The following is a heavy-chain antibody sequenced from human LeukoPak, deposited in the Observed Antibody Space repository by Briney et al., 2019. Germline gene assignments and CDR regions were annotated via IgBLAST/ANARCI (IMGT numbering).Heavy chain of an antibody. J-gene: IGHJ4*02. D-gene: IGHD1-26*01. V-gene: IGHV4-59*01. CDR2: IYYSGST. CDR3: ARDSPHSGRVD. Sequence: SDTLSLTCTVSGGSISSYYWSWIRQPPGKGLEWIGYIYYSGSTNYNPSLKSRVTISVDTSKNQFSLKLSSVTAADTAVYYCARDSPHSGRVDWGQGTLVTVSS. CDR1: GGSISSYY.